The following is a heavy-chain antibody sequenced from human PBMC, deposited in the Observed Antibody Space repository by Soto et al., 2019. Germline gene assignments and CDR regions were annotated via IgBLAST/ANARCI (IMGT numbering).Heavy chain of an antibody. J-gene: IGHJ3*01. CDR2: ISPSNSTI. D-gene: IGHD2-2*01. CDR3: ARVGRGFCSSTRCYTDGFDL. Sequence: GGSLRLSCAASGFTFSLYPMNWVRQAPGKGLEWLSYISPSNSTIYYADSVKGRFTISRDNAKNSLDLQMNGLRDDDTAFYYCARVGRGFCSSTRCYTDGFDLWGRGTAVTVSS. V-gene: IGHV3-48*02. CDR1: GFTFSLYP.